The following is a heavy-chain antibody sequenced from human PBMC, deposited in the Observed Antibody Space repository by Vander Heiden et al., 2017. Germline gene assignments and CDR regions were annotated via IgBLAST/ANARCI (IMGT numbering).Heavy chain of an antibody. CDR2: IIAIFGTA. J-gene: IGHJ4*02. Sequence: QVQLVQSGAGVQTPGSSVKVSCKASGGTFSSYAIRWVRQAPGQGREWMGGIIAIFGTANYAQKFQGRVTITADESTSTAYMELSSLRSEDTAVYYCARAEGYNSFFDYWGQGTLVTVSS. CDR1: GGTFSSYA. CDR3: ARAEGYNSFFDY. V-gene: IGHV1-69*01. D-gene: IGHD5-12*01.